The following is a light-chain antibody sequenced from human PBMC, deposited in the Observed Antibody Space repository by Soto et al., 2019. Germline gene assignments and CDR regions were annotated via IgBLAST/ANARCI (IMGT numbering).Light chain of an antibody. CDR3: QEYSNYSWT. CDR2: DAS. J-gene: IGKJ1*01. V-gene: IGKV1-5*01. CDR1: QSISTW. Sequence: DIQLTQSPSTLSASVGGTVTITCRASQSISTWLAWYQQRPGKAPELLIYDASSLEGGVQSRFSGSGSGTEFTLTISSLQPDDFATYYCQEYSNYSWTFGQGTRVEIK.